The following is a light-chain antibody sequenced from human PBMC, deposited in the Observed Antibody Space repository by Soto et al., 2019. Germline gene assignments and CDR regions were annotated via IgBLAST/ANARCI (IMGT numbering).Light chain of an antibody. V-gene: IGKV3-20*01. CDR2: DTS. Sequence: IVLTQSPGTLSLSSGERATLSCRASQSISDGYLAWYQQKPGQAPSLLIYDTSTRATGIADRFSGSGSGTDFGITINRVAPEDCGVDYCQQYGSSGPFGQGTKVDIK. J-gene: IGKJ1*01. CDR1: QSISDGY. CDR3: QQYGSSGP.